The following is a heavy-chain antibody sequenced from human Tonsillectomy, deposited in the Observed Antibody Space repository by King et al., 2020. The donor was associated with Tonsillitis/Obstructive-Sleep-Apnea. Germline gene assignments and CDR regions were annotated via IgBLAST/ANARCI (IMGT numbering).Heavy chain of an antibody. Sequence: VQLVESGGGVVQPGRSLRLSCAASGFTFSSYAMHWVRQAPGKGLEWVAVISYDGSNKYYADSVKGRFTISRDNSKNTLYLQMNSLRAEDTAVYYCAREGVERQLGYYFDYWGQGILVTVSS. J-gene: IGHJ4*02. CDR1: GFTFSSYA. CDR2: ISYDGSNK. CDR3: AREGVERQLGYYFDY. V-gene: IGHV3-30*04. D-gene: IGHD6-13*01.